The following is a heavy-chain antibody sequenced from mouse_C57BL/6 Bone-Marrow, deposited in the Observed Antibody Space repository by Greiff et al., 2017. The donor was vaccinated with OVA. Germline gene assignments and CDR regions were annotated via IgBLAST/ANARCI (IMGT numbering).Heavy chain of an antibody. CDR1: GFSLTSYG. Sequence: VQGVESGPGLVQPSQSLSITCTVSGFSLTSYGVHWVRQPPGKGLEWLGVIWSGGSTDYNAAFISRLSISKDNSKSQVFFKMNSLQADDTAIYYCAKDPYSNYDYYAMDYWGQGTSVTVSS. CDR3: AKDPYSNYDYYAMDY. V-gene: IGHV2-4*01. CDR2: IWSGGST. D-gene: IGHD2-5*01. J-gene: IGHJ4*01.